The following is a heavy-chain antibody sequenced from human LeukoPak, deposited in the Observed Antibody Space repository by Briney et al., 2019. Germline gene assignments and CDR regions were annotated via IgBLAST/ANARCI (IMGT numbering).Heavy chain of an antibody. D-gene: IGHD2-2*01. CDR1: GYTFTGYY. V-gene: IGHV1-2*02. CDR2: INPNSGGT. CDR3: AGNIVVVPAAIGWFDP. J-gene: IGHJ5*02. Sequence: ASVKVSCKASGYTFTGYYMHWVRQAPGQGLEWMGWINPNSGGTNYAQKFQGRVTMTRDTSISTAYTELSRLRSDDTAVYYCAGNIVVVPAAIGWFDPWGQGTLVTVPS.